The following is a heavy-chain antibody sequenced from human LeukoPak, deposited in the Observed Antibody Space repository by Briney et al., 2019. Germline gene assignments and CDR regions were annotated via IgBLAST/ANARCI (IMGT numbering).Heavy chain of an antibody. J-gene: IGHJ5*02. D-gene: IGHD3-9*01. V-gene: IGHV3-11*01. CDR2: ISSSGSTI. CDR3: ARERRYDILTGYYHNWFDP. Sequence: GGSLRLSCAASGITFSGSGMSWVRQAPGKGLEWVSYISSSGSTIYYADSVKGRFTISRDNAKNSLYLQMNSLRAEDTAVYYCARERRYDILTGYYHNWFDPWGQGTLVTVSS. CDR1: GITFSGSG.